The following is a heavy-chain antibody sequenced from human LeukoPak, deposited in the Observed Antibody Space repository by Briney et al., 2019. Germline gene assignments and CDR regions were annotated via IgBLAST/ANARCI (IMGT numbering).Heavy chain of an antibody. Sequence: QPGGSLRLSCAASGFTFSSYAMSWVRQAPGKGLEWVSGINSGGYTFYADSVKGRFTISRDSSKNTLYLQMNSLTDEDTAVYYCVSGSPRGYTSSWYCFDYWGQGTLVTVSS. J-gene: IGHJ4*02. CDR3: VSGSPRGYTSSWYCFDY. CDR1: GFTFSSYA. V-gene: IGHV3-23*01. D-gene: IGHD6-13*01. CDR2: INSGGYT.